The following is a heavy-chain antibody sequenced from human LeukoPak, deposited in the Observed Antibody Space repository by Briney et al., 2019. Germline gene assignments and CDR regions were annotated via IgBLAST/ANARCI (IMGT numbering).Heavy chain of an antibody. J-gene: IGHJ4*02. CDR2: ISSSGDSI. Sequence: GGSLRLSRAASGFSFSHHVMNWVRQAPGKGLEWVSSISSSGDSIYYADSVKGRFTISRDNAKNSLYLLMNSLRAEDTAVDYCARGSRSRWLQTPSDYWGQGTLVMVSS. V-gene: IGHV3-21*01. CDR3: ARGSRSRWLQTPSDY. D-gene: IGHD5-24*01. CDR1: GFSFSHHV.